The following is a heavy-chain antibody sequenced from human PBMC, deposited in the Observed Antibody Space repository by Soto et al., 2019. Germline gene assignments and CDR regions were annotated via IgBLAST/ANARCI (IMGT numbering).Heavy chain of an antibody. CDR2: IYYSGST. V-gene: IGHV4-31*03. CDR1: GGSINSGGYY. CDR3: ERDEGGYSHFDY. Sequence: SETLSLTCTVSGGSINSGGYYWSWIRQHPGKGLECIGYIYYSGSTYYNPSLKSRLTISVDTSKNQFSLKLSSVTAADTAMYYCERDEGGYSHFDYWGRGTLVTVSS. D-gene: IGHD5-18*01. J-gene: IGHJ4*02.